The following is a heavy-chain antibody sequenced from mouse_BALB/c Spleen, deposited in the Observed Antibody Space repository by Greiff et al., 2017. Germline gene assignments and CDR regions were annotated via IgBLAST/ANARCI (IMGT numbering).Heavy chain of an antibody. CDR1: GFTFSDYY. CDR2: ISDGGSYT. Sequence: EVKLIESGGGLVKPGGSLKLSCAASGFTFSDYYMYWVRQTPEKRLEWVATISDGGSYTYYPDSVKGRFTISRDNAKNNLYLQMSSLKSEDTAMYYCARDYYGSSYYAMDYWGQGTSVTVSS. CDR3: ARDYYGSSYYAMDY. J-gene: IGHJ4*01. V-gene: IGHV5-4*02. D-gene: IGHD1-1*01.